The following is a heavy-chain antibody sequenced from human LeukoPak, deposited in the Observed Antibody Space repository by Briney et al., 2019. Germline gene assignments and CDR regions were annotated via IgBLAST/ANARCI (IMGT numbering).Heavy chain of an antibody. Sequence: SETLSLTCTVSGGSISSSSYYWGWIRQPPGKGLEWIGSIYYSGSTYYNPSLKSRVTISVDTSKNQFSLKLSSVTAADTAVYYCAREDRPKPEEYSSGWLAYFDYWGQGTLVTVSS. J-gene: IGHJ4*02. D-gene: IGHD6-19*01. V-gene: IGHV4-39*02. CDR2: IYYSGST. CDR3: AREDRPKPEEYSSGWLAYFDY. CDR1: GGSISSSSYY.